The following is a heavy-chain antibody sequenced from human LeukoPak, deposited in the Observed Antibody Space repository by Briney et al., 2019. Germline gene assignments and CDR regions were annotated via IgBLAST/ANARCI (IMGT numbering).Heavy chain of an antibody. V-gene: IGHV3-23*03. CDR1: GFTFSSYA. D-gene: IGHD6-19*01. Sequence: PGGSLRLSCAAPGFTFSSYAMTWVRQVPGKGLEWVSFIYSGGTTYYADSVKGRFTISRDSSRNTVYLQMNSLRAEDTAVYYCARGSGSLDYWGQGTLVTVSS. CDR3: ARGSGSLDY. CDR2: IYSGGTT. J-gene: IGHJ4*02.